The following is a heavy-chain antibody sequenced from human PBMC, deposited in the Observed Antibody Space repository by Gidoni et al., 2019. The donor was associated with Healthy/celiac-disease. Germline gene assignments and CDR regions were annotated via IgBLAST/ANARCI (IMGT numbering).Heavy chain of an antibody. CDR2: ISYDGSNK. Sequence: QVQLVESGGGVVQPGRSLRLSCAASGFTFSSYGMHGVRQAPGKGLEWVAVISYDGSNKYYADSVKGRFTISRDNSKNTLYLQMNSLRAEDTAVYYCAKTYIPTLGYSGAVTEEYYFDYWGQGTLVTVSS. D-gene: IGHD6-13*01. J-gene: IGHJ4*02. V-gene: IGHV3-30*18. CDR1: GFTFSSYG. CDR3: AKTYIPTLGYSGAVTEEYYFDY.